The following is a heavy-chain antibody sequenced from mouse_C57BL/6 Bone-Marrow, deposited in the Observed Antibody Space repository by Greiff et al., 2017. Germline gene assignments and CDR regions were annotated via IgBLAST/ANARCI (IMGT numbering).Heavy chain of an antibody. J-gene: IGHJ4*01. Sequence: EVKLMESGEGLVKPGGSLKLSCAASGFTFSSYAMSWVRQTPEKRLEWVAYISSGGEYIYYADTVKGRFTISRDNARNTLYLQMSSLKSEDTAMYYCTRYGYDGDYAMDYWGQGTSVTVSS. V-gene: IGHV5-9-1*02. D-gene: IGHD2-2*01. CDR2: ISSGGEYI. CDR3: TRYGYDGDYAMDY. CDR1: GFTFSSYA.